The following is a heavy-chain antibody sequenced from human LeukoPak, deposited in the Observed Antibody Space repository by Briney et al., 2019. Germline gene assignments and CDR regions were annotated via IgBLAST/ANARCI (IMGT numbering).Heavy chain of an antibody. CDR2: IKQDGSEQ. J-gene: IGHJ5*02. D-gene: IGHD3-10*01. CDR1: GFTFTTYW. V-gene: IGHV3-7*01. CDR3: ARPLMYYYGSETYFWFDP. Sequence: GGSLRLSCAASGFTFTTYWMGWVRQAPGKGLEWVANIKQDGSEQYYVDSVKGRFTISRDNAKNSLSLQMNSLRAEDTAVYYCARPLMYYYGSETYFWFDPWGQGTLVTGSS.